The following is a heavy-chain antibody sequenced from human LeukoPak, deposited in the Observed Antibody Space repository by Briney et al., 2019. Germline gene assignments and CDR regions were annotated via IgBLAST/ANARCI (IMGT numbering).Heavy chain of an antibody. CDR3: ARVWLQFDYFDY. CDR2: IYYSGST. D-gene: IGHD5-24*01. V-gene: IGHV4-59*12. CDR1: GGSISSYY. J-gene: IGHJ4*02. Sequence: PSETLSLTCTVSGGSISSYYWSWIRQPPGKGLEWIGYIYYSGSTNYNPSLKSRVTISVDTSKNQFSLKLSSVTAADTAVYYCARVWLQFDYFDYWGQGTLVTVSS.